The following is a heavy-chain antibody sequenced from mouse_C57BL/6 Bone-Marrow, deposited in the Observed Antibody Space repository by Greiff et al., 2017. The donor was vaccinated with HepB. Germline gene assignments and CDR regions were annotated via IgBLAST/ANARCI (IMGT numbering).Heavy chain of an antibody. CDR3: ARSNLLAY. CDR1: GFTFSSYA. D-gene: IGHD1-1*01. CDR2: ISDGGSYT. V-gene: IGHV5-4*03. Sequence: EVKLMESGGGLVKPGGSLKLSCAASGFTFSSYAMSWVRQTPEKRLEWVATISDGGSYTYYPDNVKGRFTISRDNAKNNLYLQMSHLKSEDTAMYYCARSNLLAYWGQGTTLTVSS. J-gene: IGHJ2*01.